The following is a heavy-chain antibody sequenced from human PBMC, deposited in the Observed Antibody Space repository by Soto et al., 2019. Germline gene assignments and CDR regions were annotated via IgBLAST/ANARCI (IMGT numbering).Heavy chain of an antibody. J-gene: IGHJ4*02. CDR3: EKDSWYFDL. CDR1: GFTFRSYA. D-gene: IGHD6-13*01. Sequence: GGSLRLSCAGSGFTFRSYAMTWVRQAPGKELEWVSTVSGDTGNTHYADSVKGRFTISRDNSKNTLYLQMNSLRAEDTGVYYCEKDSWYFDLWSQGSLVTVSS. V-gene: IGHV3-23*01. CDR2: VSGDTGNT.